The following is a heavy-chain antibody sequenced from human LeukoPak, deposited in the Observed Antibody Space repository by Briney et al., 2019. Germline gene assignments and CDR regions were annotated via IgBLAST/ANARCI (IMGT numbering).Heavy chain of an antibody. V-gene: IGHV3-23*01. CDR3: ARGTYCPTTSCPFDP. CDR2: ISGSGGST. Sequence: GGSLRLSCAASGFTFNSYVMSWVRQAPGMGLEWVSAISGSGGSTYYADSVKGRFTISRDNSKNTLYLQMNSLRAEDTAVYYCARGTYCPTTSCPFDPWGQGTLVTVSS. CDR1: GFTFNSYV. D-gene: IGHD2-2*01. J-gene: IGHJ5*02.